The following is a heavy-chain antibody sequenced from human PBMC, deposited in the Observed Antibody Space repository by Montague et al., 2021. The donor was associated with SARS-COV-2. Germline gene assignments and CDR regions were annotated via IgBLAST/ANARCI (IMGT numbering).Heavy chain of an antibody. Sequence: SETLSLTCTVSGGSISSSSYYWVWKRQPPGMGLEWNVSIYYSGSSYYNPSLKGRVSISVDTSKNQFSLKLGSVTAADTAVYYCATDLAGYYGSGSYGGMDVWGQGTTVTVSS. J-gene: IGHJ6*02. D-gene: IGHD3-10*01. CDR2: IYYSGSS. V-gene: IGHV4-39*07. CDR1: GGSISSSSYY. CDR3: ATDLAGYYGSGSYGGMDV.